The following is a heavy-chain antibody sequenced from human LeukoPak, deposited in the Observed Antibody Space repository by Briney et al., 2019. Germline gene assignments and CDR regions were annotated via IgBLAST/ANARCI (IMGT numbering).Heavy chain of an antibody. D-gene: IGHD6-19*01. J-gene: IGHJ4*02. Sequence: GRSLRLSCAASGFTFSSNAMHWVRQAPGKGLEWVSAISGSGAGTYYADSVKGRFTISRDNSKNTLYLQVNSLRAEDTAVYYCAKDRGTSGCYGFDYWGQGTLVTVSS. V-gene: IGHV3-23*01. CDR1: GFTFSSNA. CDR2: ISGSGAGT. CDR3: AKDRGTSGCYGFDY.